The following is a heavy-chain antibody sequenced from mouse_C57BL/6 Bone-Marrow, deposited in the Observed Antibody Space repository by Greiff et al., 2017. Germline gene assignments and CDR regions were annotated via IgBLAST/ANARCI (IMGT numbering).Heavy chain of an antibody. CDR3: ARPYYSNYWYFDV. CDR2: IYPGSGST. CDR1: GYTFTSYW. V-gene: IGHV1-55*01. Sequence: QVQLQQPGAELVKPGASVKMSCKASGYTFTSYWITWVKQRPGQGLEWIGDIYPGSGSTNYNERFKSKATLAVDTSSSTAYMQLSSLTSEDSAVYYCARPYYSNYWYFDVWGTGTTVTVSS. J-gene: IGHJ1*03. D-gene: IGHD2-5*01.